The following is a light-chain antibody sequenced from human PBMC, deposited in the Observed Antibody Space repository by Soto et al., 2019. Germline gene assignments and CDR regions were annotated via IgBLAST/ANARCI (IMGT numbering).Light chain of an antibody. J-gene: IGKJ3*01. CDR1: QSISNR. Sequence: DIEMTQSPSTLSASLGDRVTITCRASQSISNRLAWYQQKPGKAPKVLIYHASSFESGVPSRFRGSGSGTDFTLTISSLPPEDVETYYCQHYHSAPYTFGHGTKVDIK. V-gene: IGKV1-5*01. CDR3: QHYHSAPYT. CDR2: HAS.